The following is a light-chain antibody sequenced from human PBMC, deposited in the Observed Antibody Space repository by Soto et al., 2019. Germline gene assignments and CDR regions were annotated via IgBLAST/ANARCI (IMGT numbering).Light chain of an antibody. CDR1: QSVSSN. Sequence: EIVMTQSPATLSVSPGERGTISCRASQSVSSNLAWYQQRPGQAPRLLIYGASTRATGIPARFSGSGSGTEFTLTISSLQSEDFAVYYCQQYNNWPSWTFGQGTKVEIK. V-gene: IGKV3-15*01. CDR3: QQYNNWPSWT. J-gene: IGKJ1*01. CDR2: GAS.